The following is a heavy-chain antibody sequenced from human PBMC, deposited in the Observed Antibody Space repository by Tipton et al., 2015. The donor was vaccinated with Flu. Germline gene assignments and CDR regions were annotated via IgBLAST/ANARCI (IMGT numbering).Heavy chain of an antibody. V-gene: IGHV4-59*08. Sequence: LRLSCTVSGGSISSYYWSWIRQPPGKGLEWIGYIYYSGSTNYNPSLKSRVTISVDTSKNQFSLKLSSVTAADTAVYYCARRGPSYDSGYYYGMDVWGQGTTVTVSS. D-gene: IGHD1-26*01. CDR2: IYYSGST. J-gene: IGHJ6*02. CDR1: GGSISSYY. CDR3: ARRGPSYDSGYYYGMDV.